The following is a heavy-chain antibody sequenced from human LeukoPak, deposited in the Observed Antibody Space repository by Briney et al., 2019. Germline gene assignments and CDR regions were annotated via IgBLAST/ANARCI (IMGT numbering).Heavy chain of an antibody. J-gene: IGHJ6*02. D-gene: IGHD2-2*01. CDR1: GYTFTGYY. CDR3: ARVGGYCSSTSCSRWNYGMDV. CDR2: INPNRGGT. Sequence: EASVKVSCKASGYTFTGYYMHWVRQAPGQGLEWMGRINPNRGGTNYAQKFQGRVTMTRDTSISTAYMELSRLRSDDTAVYYCARVGGYCSSTSCSRWNYGMDVWGQGTTVTVSS. V-gene: IGHV1-2*06.